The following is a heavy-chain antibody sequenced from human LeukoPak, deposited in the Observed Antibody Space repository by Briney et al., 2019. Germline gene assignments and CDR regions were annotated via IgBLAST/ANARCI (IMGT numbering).Heavy chain of an antibody. CDR2: IIPILGIA. CDR3: AREVSCGGDCYDAFDI. CDR1: GYTFTEYY. V-gene: IGHV1-69*04. D-gene: IGHD2-21*02. J-gene: IGHJ3*02. Sequence: GASVKVCCKASGYTFTEYYIHWLRQAPGRGLEWMGRIIPILGIANYVQKFQGRVTITADKSTSTAYMELSSLRSEDTAVYYCAREVSCGGDCYDAFDIWGQGTMVTVSS.